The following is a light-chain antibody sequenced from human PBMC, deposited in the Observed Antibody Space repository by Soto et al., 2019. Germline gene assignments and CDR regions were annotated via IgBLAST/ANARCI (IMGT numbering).Light chain of an antibody. V-gene: IGLV2-11*01. CDR2: DVS. CDR3: CSYAGRYSLYV. Sequence: QYALTQPRSVSGSPGQSVTISCTGTSSDVGDYNYVSWYRQHPGKAPKLMIYDVSKRPSGVPDRFSGSKSGNTASLTISGLQAEDEADYYCCSYAGRYSLYVFGTGTKLTVL. J-gene: IGLJ1*01. CDR1: SSDVGDYNY.